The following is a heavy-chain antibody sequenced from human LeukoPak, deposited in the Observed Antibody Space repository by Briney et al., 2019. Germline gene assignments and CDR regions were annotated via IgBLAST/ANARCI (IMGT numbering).Heavy chain of an antibody. V-gene: IGHV3-48*02. D-gene: IGHD2-2*01. CDR2: ISSSSSTI. CDR3: ARVPPGFISCYFDY. J-gene: IGHJ4*02. CDR1: GFTFSSYS. Sequence: GGSLRLSCAASGFTFSSYSMNCVRQAPGKGLEWVSYISSSSSTIYYADSVKGRFTISRDNAKNSLYLQMNSLRDEDTAVYYCARVPPGFISCYFDYWGQGTLVTVSS.